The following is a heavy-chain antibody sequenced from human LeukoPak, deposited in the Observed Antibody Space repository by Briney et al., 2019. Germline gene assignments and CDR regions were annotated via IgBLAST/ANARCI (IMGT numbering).Heavy chain of an antibody. CDR3: ARLSKSSGYDFWSGLFGWFDP. CDR2: IYYSGST. J-gene: IGHJ5*02. CDR1: GGSISSYY. V-gene: IGHV4-59*08. D-gene: IGHD3-3*01. Sequence: SETLSLTCTVSGGSISSYYWSWIRQPPGKGLEWIGYIYYSGSTNYNPSLKSRVTISVDTSKNQFSLKLSSVTAADTAVYYCARLSKSSGYDFWSGLFGWFDPWGQGTLVTVSS.